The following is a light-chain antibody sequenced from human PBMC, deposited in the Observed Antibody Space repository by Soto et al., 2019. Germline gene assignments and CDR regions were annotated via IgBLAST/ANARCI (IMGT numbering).Light chain of an antibody. Sequence: DIPLTQSPSFLSASVGDRVTITCRASQGINSGYLAWYQQKPGTATKLLLYATSTLQSGVSSRFSGSGSGTEFTLTISSLQPEDFATYDCQQLISYPVTFGGGTKVEIK. CDR2: ATS. CDR3: QQLISYPVT. V-gene: IGKV1-9*01. J-gene: IGKJ4*01. CDR1: QGINSGY.